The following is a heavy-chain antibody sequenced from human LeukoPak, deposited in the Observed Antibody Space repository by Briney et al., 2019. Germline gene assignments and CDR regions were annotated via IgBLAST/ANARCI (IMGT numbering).Heavy chain of an antibody. V-gene: IGHV1-2*02. CDR3: ARVRLSNNWFDP. D-gene: IGHD3-16*02. CDR2: INPNSGGT. CDR1: GYTFTGYY. J-gene: IGHJ5*02. Sequence: ASVKVSCKASGYTFTGYYMHWVRQAPGQGVEWMGWINPNSGGTNYAQKFQGRVTMTRDTSISTAYMELSRLRSDDTAVYYCARVRLSNNWFDPWGQGTLVTVSS.